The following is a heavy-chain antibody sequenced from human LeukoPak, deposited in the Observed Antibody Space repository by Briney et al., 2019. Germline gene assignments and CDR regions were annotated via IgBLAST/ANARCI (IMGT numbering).Heavy chain of an antibody. CDR2: ISSSSSHI. V-gene: IGHV3-21*01. D-gene: IGHD3-22*01. CDR1: GFTFSSYS. J-gene: IGHJ6*02. Sequence: GGSLRLSCAASGFTFSSYSMNWARQAPGKGLEWVSSISSSSSHIYYADSVKGRFTISRDNAKNSLYLQMNSLRAEDTAVYYCATSLLRRPYYYGMDVWGQGTTVTVSS. CDR3: ATSLLRRPYYYGMDV.